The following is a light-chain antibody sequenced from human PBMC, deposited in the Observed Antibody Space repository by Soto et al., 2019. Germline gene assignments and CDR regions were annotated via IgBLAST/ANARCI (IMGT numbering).Light chain of an antibody. CDR2: GDT. CDR1: SSDIGGGYD. CDR3: RSYDSSLSGHVV. J-gene: IGLJ2*01. Sequence: QSVLTQPPSVSGAPGQRVTISCTGSSSDIGGGYDVHWYQHLPGSVPKLLIYGDTNRPSGVPDRFSGSKSGTSASLAITGLQAEDEADYYCRSYDSSLSGHVVFGGGTQLTVL. V-gene: IGLV1-40*01.